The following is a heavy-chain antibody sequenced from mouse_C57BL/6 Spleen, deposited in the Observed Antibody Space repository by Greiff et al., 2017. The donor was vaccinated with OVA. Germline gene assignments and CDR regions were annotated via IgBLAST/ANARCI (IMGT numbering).Heavy chain of an antibody. D-gene: IGHD1-1*01. CDR1: GYTFTSYW. V-gene: IGHV1-5*01. J-gene: IGHJ4*01. CDR3: AADGSSYDANDY. CDR2: IYPGNSDT. Sequence: EVQLQESGTVLVRPGASVKMSCKTSGYTFTSYWMHWVKQRPGQGLEWIGAIYPGNSDTSYNQKFKGKAKLTAYTSASTAYMELSSLTTEDSAVYYCAADGSSYDANDYWGQGASVTVSS.